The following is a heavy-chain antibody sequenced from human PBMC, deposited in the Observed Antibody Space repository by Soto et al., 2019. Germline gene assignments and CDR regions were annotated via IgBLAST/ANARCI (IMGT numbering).Heavy chain of an antibody. D-gene: IGHD1-1*01. CDR3: ARGNLDV. CDR2: IYSGGST. Sequence: GGSLRLSCAASGFTVSSNYMSWVRQAPGKGLEWVSVIYSGGSTYYADSVKGRFTISRDNSKNTLYLQMDNLRTEDTALYYCARGNLDVWGQGTTVTVSS. J-gene: IGHJ6*02. CDR1: GFTVSSNY. V-gene: IGHV3-53*05.